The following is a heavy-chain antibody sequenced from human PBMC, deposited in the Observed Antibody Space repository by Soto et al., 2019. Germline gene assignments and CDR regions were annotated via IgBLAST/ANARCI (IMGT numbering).Heavy chain of an antibody. Sequence: EVQLLESGGGLVQPGGSLRLSCAASGFTFSSYAMSWVRQAPGKGLEWGSAISGSGGSTYYADSVKGRFTISRDNSKNTLYLQMNSLRAEDTAVYYCAKKKYTGGGYSYGYYFDYWGQGTLVTVSS. CDR2: ISGSGGST. D-gene: IGHD5-18*01. J-gene: IGHJ4*02. V-gene: IGHV3-23*01. CDR1: GFTFSSYA. CDR3: AKKKYTGGGYSYGYYFDY.